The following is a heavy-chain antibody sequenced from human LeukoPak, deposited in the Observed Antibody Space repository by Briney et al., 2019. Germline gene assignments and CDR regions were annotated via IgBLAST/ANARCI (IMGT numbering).Heavy chain of an antibody. CDR2: ITWNGDST. Sequence: PGGSLRLSCAASGFNVNYYNMHWVRQAPGKGLEWVSLITWNGDSTYYADSVEGRFTISRDNSKNSLYLQMNSLRTEDTALYFCAKDKWLRRYYYYYMDVRGKGTTVTVSS. V-gene: IGHV3-43*01. J-gene: IGHJ6*03. CDR1: GFNVNYYN. D-gene: IGHD5-12*01. CDR3: AKDKWLRRYYYYYMDV.